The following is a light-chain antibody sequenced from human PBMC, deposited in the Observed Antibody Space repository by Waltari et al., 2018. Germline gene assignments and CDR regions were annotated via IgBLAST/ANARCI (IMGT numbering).Light chain of an antibody. CDR1: KLGDKY. V-gene: IGLV3-1*01. J-gene: IGLJ2*01. Sequence: YELTQPPSVSVSPGQTASITCSGDKLGDKYASWYQHKPGQSPVVVIFQDTKRPSGIPGGFAGSSAGNTATLTISGTQSMDEADYDCQAWDSSTANMVFGGGTKLTVL. CDR3: QAWDSSTANMV. CDR2: QDT.